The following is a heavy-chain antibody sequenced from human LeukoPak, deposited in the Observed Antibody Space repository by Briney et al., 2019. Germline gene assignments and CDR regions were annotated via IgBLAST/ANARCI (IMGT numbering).Heavy chain of an antibody. CDR2: INHSGST. CDR3: ASPYGSGIENWFDP. J-gene: IGHJ5*02. Sequence: NSSETLSLTCAVYGGSFSGYYWSWIRQPPGKGLEWIGEINHSGSTNYNPSLKSRVTISVDTSKNQFSLKLSSVTAADTAVYYCASPYGSGIENWFDPWGQGTLVTVSS. V-gene: IGHV4-34*01. CDR1: GGSFSGYY. D-gene: IGHD3-10*01.